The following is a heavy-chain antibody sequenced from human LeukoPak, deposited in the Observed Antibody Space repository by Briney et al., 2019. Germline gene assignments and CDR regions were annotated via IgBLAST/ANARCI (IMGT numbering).Heavy chain of an antibody. J-gene: IGHJ4*02. D-gene: IGHD3-22*01. CDR2: ISYDGSNK. Sequence: PGGSLRLSCAASGFTFSSYAMHWVRQAPGKGLEWVAVISYDGSNKYYADSVKGRFTISRDNSKNTLYLQMNSLRAEDTAVYYCAREGYDSSGYYYCFDYWGQGTLVTVSS. V-gene: IGHV3-30-3*01. CDR3: AREGYDSSGYYYCFDY. CDR1: GFTFSSYA.